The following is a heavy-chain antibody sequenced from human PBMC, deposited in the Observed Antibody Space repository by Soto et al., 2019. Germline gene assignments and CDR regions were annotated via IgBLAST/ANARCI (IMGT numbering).Heavy chain of an antibody. CDR3: AKELYDFWSGYNYYYGMDV. D-gene: IGHD3-3*01. Sequence: EVQLLESGGGLVQPGGSLRLSCAASGFTFSSYAMSWVRQAPGKGLEWVSAISGSGGSTYYADSVKGRSTISRDNSKNTLYLQMNSLRAEDTAVYYCAKELYDFWSGYNYYYGMDVWGQGTTVTVSS. J-gene: IGHJ6*02. CDR1: GFTFSSYA. CDR2: ISGSGGST. V-gene: IGHV3-23*01.